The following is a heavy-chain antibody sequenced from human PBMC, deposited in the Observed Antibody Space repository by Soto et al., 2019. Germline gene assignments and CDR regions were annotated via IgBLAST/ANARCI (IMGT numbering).Heavy chain of an antibody. CDR3: ASSRGGYCSGGSCYSPFDY. CDR1: GFTFSSYG. V-gene: IGHV3-33*01. J-gene: IGHJ4*02. CDR2: IWYDGSNK. Sequence: QVQLVESGGGVVQPGRSLRLSCAASGFTFSSYGMHWVRQAPGKGLEWVAVIWYDGSNKYYADSVKGRFTISRDNSKNTLYLQMNSLRAEDTAVYYCASSRGGYCSGGSCYSPFDYWGQGTLVTVSS. D-gene: IGHD2-15*01.